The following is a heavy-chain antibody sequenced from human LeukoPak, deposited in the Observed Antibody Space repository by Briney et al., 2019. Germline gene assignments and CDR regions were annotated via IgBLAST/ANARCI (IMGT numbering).Heavy chain of an antibody. CDR1: GYTFTGYY. CDR3: ALLGYNWNDEFDY. V-gene: IGHV1-2*02. Sequence: GASVTVSCKASGYTFTGYYMHWVRQAPGQGLEWMGWINPNSGGTNYAQKFQGRVTMTRDTSISTAYMELSRLRSDDTAVYYCALLGYNWNDEFDYWGQGTLVTVSS. D-gene: IGHD1-20*01. CDR2: INPNSGGT. J-gene: IGHJ4*02.